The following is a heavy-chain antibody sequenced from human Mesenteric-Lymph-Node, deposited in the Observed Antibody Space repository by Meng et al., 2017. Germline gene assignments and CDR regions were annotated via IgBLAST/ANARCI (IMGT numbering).Heavy chain of an antibody. Sequence: SVKVACKASGGTFSSFVITWVRQAPGQGPVWMRGIIPIFGTANCEPKFQGRVTIIADESTSTAYMELSSLRIMSSFGGVIVSIWGSYRYREYLGQLSLVWWGQGTLITVSS. CDR2: IIPIFGTA. CDR3: VSIWGSYRYREYLGQLSLVW. D-gene: IGHD3-16*02. CDR1: GGTFSSFV. J-gene: IGHJ4*02. V-gene: IGHV1-69*13.